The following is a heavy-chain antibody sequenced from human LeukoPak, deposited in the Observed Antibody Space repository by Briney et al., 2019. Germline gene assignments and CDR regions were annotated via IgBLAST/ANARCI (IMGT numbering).Heavy chain of an antibody. J-gene: IGHJ4*02. Sequence: SETLSLTCTVSRFSLSSGYYWAWLRQSPGKGLEWIGSMYYSGTTYYNPSLKSRVTISVDMSKNQFSLKLSSVTAADTAVYYCASRGITVAGTDYWGQGTLVTVSS. D-gene: IGHD6-19*01. CDR2: MYYSGTT. CDR1: RFSLSSGYY. V-gene: IGHV4-38-2*02. CDR3: ASRGITVAGTDY.